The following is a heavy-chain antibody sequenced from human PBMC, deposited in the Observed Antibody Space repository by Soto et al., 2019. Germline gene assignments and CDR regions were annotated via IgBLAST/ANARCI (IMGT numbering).Heavy chain of an antibody. D-gene: IGHD2-2*01. V-gene: IGHV3-33*01. CDR1: GFTFSSYG. Sequence: QVQLVESGGGVVQPGRSLRLSCAASGFTFSSYGMHWVRQAPGKGLEWVAVIWYDGSNKYYADSVKGRFTISRDNSKNTLYLQMNSLRAEDTAVYYCARDRDIVVVPAVPIITYYYYYYMDVWGKGTTVTVSS. CDR2: IWYDGSNK. J-gene: IGHJ6*03. CDR3: ARDRDIVVVPAVPIITYYYYYYMDV.